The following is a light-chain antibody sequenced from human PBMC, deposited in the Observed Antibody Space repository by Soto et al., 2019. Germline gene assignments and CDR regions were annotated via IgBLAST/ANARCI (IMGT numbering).Light chain of an antibody. CDR3: IHCTSVSAYP. CDR1: QSLVYSDGNTY. CDR2: KVS. Sequence: DVVMTQSPLSLPVTLGQPASISCRSSQSLVYSDGNTYLNWFQQRPGQSPRRLIYKVSNWDSGVPDRCSGSGSCADFTLNISRVDAEALVVFCCIHCTSVSAYPFGHGTKVEIK. J-gene: IGKJ1*01. V-gene: IGKV2D-30*01.